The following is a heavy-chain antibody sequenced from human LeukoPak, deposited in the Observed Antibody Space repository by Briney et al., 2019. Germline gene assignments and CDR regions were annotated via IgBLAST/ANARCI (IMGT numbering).Heavy chain of an antibody. CDR2: NIPIFGTA. J-gene: IGHJ6*03. CDR1: GGTFSSYA. D-gene: IGHD6-13*01. Sequence: GASVKVSCKASGGTFSSYAISWVRQAPGQGLEWMGGNIPIFGTANYAQKFQGRVTMTRDTSTSTVYMELSSLRSEDTAVYYCARGYSSSCPLKYMDVWGKGTTVTVSS. CDR3: ARGYSSSCPLKYMDV. V-gene: IGHV1-69*05.